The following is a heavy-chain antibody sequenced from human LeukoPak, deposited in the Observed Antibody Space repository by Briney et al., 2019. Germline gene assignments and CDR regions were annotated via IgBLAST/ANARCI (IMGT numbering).Heavy chain of an antibody. V-gene: IGHV3-30*02. CDR1: GFTFSSYG. D-gene: IGHD3-9*01. J-gene: IGHJ1*01. CDR3: ANSRKTHYDILTGYSEYFQH. Sequence: PGGSLRLSCAASGFTFSSYGMHWVRQAPGKGLEWVAFIRYDGSNKYYADSVKGRFTISRDNSKNTLYLQMNSLRAEDTAVYYCANSRKTHYDILTGYSEYFQHWGQGTRVTVSS. CDR2: IRYDGSNK.